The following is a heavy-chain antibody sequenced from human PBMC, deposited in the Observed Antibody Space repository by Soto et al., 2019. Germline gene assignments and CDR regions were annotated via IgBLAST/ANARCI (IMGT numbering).Heavy chain of an antibody. J-gene: IGHJ6*02. CDR1: GFTFSSYG. Sequence: QVQLVESGGGVVQPGRSLRLSCAASGFTFSSYGMHWVRQAPGKGLEWVADIWYDGSNKYYADSVKGRFTISRDNSKNTLYLQMNSLRAEDTAVYYCAREGGSNYLYYYYYGMDVWGQGTTVTVSS. D-gene: IGHD4-4*01. CDR2: IWYDGSNK. CDR3: AREGGSNYLYYYYYGMDV. V-gene: IGHV3-33*01.